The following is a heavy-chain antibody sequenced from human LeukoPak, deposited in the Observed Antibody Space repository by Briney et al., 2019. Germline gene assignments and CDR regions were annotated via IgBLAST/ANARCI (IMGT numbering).Heavy chain of an antibody. J-gene: IGHJ4*02. Sequence: ASVKVSCKPSEYTFTSYDINWGRQAPGQGLEWRGWMNPNSGNTGYAQKFQGRVTMTRNTSISTAYMELSSMRSEDTAVYYCARVYRQLRPYYFDYWGQGTLVTVSS. CDR2: MNPNSGNT. CDR3: ARVYRQLRPYYFDY. V-gene: IGHV1-8*01. D-gene: IGHD4-23*01. CDR1: EYTFTSYD.